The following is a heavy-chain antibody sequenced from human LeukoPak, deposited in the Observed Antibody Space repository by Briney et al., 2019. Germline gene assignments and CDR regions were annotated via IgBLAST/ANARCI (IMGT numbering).Heavy chain of an antibody. Sequence: SETLSLTCTVSGGSISSYYWSWIRQPPGKGLEWIGYIYYSGSTNYNPSLKSRVTISVDTSKNQFSLKLSSVTAADTAVYYCARHPPFGYGDYDYWGQGTLVTVSS. V-gene: IGHV4-59*08. CDR3: ARHPPFGYGDYDY. CDR2: IYYSGST. J-gene: IGHJ4*02. D-gene: IGHD4-17*01. CDR1: GGSISSYY.